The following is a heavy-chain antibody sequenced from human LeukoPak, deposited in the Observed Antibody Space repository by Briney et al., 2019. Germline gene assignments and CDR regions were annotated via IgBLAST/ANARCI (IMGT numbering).Heavy chain of an antibody. CDR3: ASRITYYYDSSGYYAFDI. Sequence: SETLSLTCAVSGGSISSSNWWSWVRQPPGKGLEWIGEIYHSGSTNYNPSLKSRVTISVDKSKNQFSLKLSSVTAADTAVYYCASRITYYYDSSGYYAFDIWGQGTMVTVSS. D-gene: IGHD3-22*01. CDR1: GGSISSSNW. CDR2: IYHSGST. V-gene: IGHV4-4*02. J-gene: IGHJ3*02.